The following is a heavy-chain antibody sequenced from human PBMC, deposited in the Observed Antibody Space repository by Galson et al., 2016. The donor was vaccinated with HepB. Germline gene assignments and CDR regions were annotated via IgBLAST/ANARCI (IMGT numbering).Heavy chain of an antibody. Sequence: SLRLSCAASGFTFSSYSMNWVRQAPGKGLEWVSSISSSSSYMYYADSVKGRFTISRDNAKNSLYLQMNSLRAEDTAVYYCARAVSWDYGDYAGYWGQGTLVTVSS. D-gene: IGHD4-17*01. V-gene: IGHV3-21*01. CDR3: ARAVSWDYGDYAGY. J-gene: IGHJ4*02. CDR2: ISSSSSYM. CDR1: GFTFSSYS.